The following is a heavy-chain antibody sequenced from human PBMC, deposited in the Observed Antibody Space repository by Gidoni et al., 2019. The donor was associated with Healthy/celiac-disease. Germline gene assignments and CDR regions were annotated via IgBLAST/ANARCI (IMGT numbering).Heavy chain of an antibody. D-gene: IGHD6-19*01. Sequence: EVQLVESGGGLVTPGGSLRLSCAASGFTFSSYSMNWVRQAPGKGLEWVSSISSSSSYIYYADSVKGRFTISRDNAKNSLYLQMNSLRAEDTAVYYCARDIAVAGDFDYWGQGTLVTVSS. CDR1: GFTFSSYS. CDR3: ARDIAVAGDFDY. V-gene: IGHV3-21*01. J-gene: IGHJ4*02. CDR2: ISSSSSYI.